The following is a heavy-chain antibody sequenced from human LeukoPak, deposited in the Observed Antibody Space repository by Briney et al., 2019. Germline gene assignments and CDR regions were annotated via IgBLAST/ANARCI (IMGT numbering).Heavy chain of an antibody. CDR2: INPNTGDP. Sequence: GASVKVSCKTSGYTFSDYYIHWIRQAPGQGLEWMGWINPNTGDPTYAQGFTGRFVFSLDTSVSTAYLQISSLEAEDTAVYFCARAYQPLGGLSFPDQWGQGTLVTVSS. CDR3: ARAYQPLGGLSFPDQ. D-gene: IGHD3-16*02. CDR1: GYTFSDYY. J-gene: IGHJ5*02. V-gene: IGHV7-4-1*02.